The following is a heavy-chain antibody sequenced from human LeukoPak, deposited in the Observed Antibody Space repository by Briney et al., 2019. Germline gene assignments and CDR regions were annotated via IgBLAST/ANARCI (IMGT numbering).Heavy chain of an antibody. V-gene: IGHV3-7*01. CDR1: GFTLSNHW. D-gene: IGHD2-15*01. CDR2: VNRDGSET. Sequence: GGSLRLSCAASGFTLSNHWMTWVRQVPGRGPEWVANVNRDGSETYYLDSVKGRFTISRDNSKNTLYLQMNSLRAEDTAVYYCARQHGYCSGGSCYRYYYYGMDVWGQGTTVTVSS. CDR3: ARQHGYCSGGSCYRYYYYGMDV. J-gene: IGHJ6*02.